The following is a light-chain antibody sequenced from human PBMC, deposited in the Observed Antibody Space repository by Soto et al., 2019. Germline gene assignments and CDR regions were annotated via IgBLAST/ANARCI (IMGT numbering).Light chain of an antibody. V-gene: IGLV2-23*01. J-gene: IGLJ1*01. CDR1: SSDVGTYNL. CDR2: EGT. CDR3: CSYAGDTTYV. Sequence: QSALTQPASVSGSPGQSITISCTGTSSDVGTYNLVSWYQQHPGKAPKLMIFEGTKRPAGVSYRFSGSKSGNTASLTISGLQSEDEADYYCCSYAGDTTYVFGTGTKVTVL.